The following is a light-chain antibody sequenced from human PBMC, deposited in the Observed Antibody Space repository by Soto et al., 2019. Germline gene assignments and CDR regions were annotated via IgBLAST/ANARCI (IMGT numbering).Light chain of an antibody. J-gene: IGKJ1*01. CDR2: WAS. V-gene: IGKV4-1*01. CDR1: QSVLYSSNNKNY. CDR3: QQYTSYPWT. Sequence: DIVMTQSPDSLAVSLGERATINCKSSQSVLYSSNNKNYLAWYQQKPGQPPKLLIYWASTRESGVPDRFSGSGSGTEFTLTISSLQPDDFATYYCQQYTSYPWTFGQGTKV.